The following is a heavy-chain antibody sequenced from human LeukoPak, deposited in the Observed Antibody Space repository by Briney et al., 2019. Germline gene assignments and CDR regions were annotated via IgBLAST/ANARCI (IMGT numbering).Heavy chain of an antibody. CDR3: ARGVPDYYDSSGRDHFDY. D-gene: IGHD3-22*01. CDR2: INPSGGST. V-gene: IGHV1-46*01. Sequence: GASVKVSCKASGYTFTSYYMHWVRQAPGQGLEWMGIINPSGGSTSYAQKFQGRVTMTRDTSTSTVYMELSSLRSEDTAVYYCARGVPDYYDSSGRDHFDYWGREPWSPSPQ. J-gene: IGHJ4*02. CDR1: GYTFTSYY.